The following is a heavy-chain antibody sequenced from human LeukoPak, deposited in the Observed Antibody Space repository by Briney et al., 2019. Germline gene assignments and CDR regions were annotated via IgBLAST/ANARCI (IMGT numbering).Heavy chain of an antibody. J-gene: IGHJ3*02. CDR1: GFTFSSYA. Sequence: GGSLRLSCAASGFTFSSYAMSWVREAPARGLEWVSSLRGNGDTFYADSVKGRFTLSRDNSKNTLYLQMNSLRAEDTAVYYCASYDSTGYDAFDIWGQGTMVTVSS. CDR3: ASYDSTGYDAFDI. V-gene: IGHV3-23*01. CDR2: LRGNGDT. D-gene: IGHD3-22*01.